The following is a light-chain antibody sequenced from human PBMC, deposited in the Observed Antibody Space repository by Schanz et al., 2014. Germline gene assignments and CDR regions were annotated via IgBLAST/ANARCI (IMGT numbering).Light chain of an antibody. CDR3: SSYTSSSTWV. V-gene: IGLV2-18*02. CDR1: SSDVGSYNR. CDR2: EVS. J-gene: IGLJ3*02. Sequence: QSALTQPPSVSGSPGQSVTISCTGTSSDVGSYNRVSWYQQPPGTAPKLMIYEVSNRPSGVPDRFSGSKSGNTASLTISGLQAEDEADYYGSSYTSSSTWVFGGGTKLTV.